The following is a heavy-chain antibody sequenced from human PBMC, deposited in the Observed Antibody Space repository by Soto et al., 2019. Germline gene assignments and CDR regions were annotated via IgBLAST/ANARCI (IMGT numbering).Heavy chain of an antibody. Sequence: PVESLNLCCKVSVYNCIRYWIGWLRQRAWEGLEWMGIIYGGDSDTRYSPSFQGQVTISTDKSISTAYLQWGGLRASDTAMYYCARLGSDYDFWKVEFWGQGTLVTVSS. J-gene: IGHJ4*02. D-gene: IGHD3-3*01. V-gene: IGHV5-51*01. CDR1: VYNCIRYW. CDR3: ARLGSDYDFWKVEF. CDR2: IYGGDSDT.